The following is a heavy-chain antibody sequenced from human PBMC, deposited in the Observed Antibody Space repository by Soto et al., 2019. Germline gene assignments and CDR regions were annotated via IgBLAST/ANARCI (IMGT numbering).Heavy chain of an antibody. CDR3: AKDLLVIGGGRTTWFDS. CDR1: VFTVNTYA. CDR2: IAVRNT. J-gene: IGHJ5*01. D-gene: IGHD1-1*01. V-gene: IGHV3-23*01. Sequence: GGSLRLSCATSVFTVNTYAMTWVRQAPGKGLEWVSTIAVRNTFYADSVKGPFTISRDNSKNTMYLQMNSLRAEDTAVYYCAKDLLVIGGGRTTWFDSWGQGTLVTVSS.